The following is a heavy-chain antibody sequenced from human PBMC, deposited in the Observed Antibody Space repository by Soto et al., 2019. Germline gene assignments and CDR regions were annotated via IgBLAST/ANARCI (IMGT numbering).Heavy chain of an antibody. Sequence: ASVKVSCKASGYTFTGYYMHWVRQAPGQGLEWMGWINPNSGGTNYAQKFQGRVTMTRDTSISTAYMELSRLRSDDTAAYYCARGHYDILTGYSPFGYWGQGTLVTVSS. CDR1: GYTFTGYY. CDR2: INPNSGGT. J-gene: IGHJ4*02. D-gene: IGHD3-9*01. V-gene: IGHV1-2*02. CDR3: ARGHYDILTGYSPFGY.